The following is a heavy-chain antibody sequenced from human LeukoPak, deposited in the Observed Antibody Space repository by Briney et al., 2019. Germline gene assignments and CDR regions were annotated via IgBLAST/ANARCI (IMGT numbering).Heavy chain of an antibody. CDR2: ITTAGYV. CDR3: ARDTNYYDSSGYYSGSDFDH. D-gene: IGHD3-22*01. V-gene: IGHV3-21*01. CDR1: GFSFSSYS. Sequence: PGGSLRLSCAASGFSFSSYSFNWVRQAPGKGLEWVSSITTAGYVYYSDSLKGRFTISRDDAKQSLYLQMDSLRAEDTAVYYCARDTNYYDSSGYYSGSDFDHWGQGTLVTVSS. J-gene: IGHJ4*02.